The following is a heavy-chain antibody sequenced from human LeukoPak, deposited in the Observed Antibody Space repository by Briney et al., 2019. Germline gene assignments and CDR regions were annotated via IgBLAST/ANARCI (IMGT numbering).Heavy chain of an antibody. D-gene: IGHD3-3*01. Sequence: PSGTLSLTCAVSGGSISSSNWWSWVRQPPGKGLEWIGYIYYSGSTNYNPSLKSRVTISVDTSKNQFSLKLSSVTAADTAVYYCARGASDFWSGYSGSDYWGQGTLVTVSS. J-gene: IGHJ4*02. V-gene: IGHV4-4*02. CDR1: GGSISSSNW. CDR3: ARGASDFWSGYSGSDY. CDR2: IYYSGST.